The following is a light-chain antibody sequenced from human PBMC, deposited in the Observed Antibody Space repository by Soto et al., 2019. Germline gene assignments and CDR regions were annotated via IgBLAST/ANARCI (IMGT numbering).Light chain of an antibody. CDR2: AAS. CDR1: QSISRY. CDR3: QHSYITPQT. Sequence: DIQMTQSASSLSASVGDRVTITCRASQSISRYLNWYQQKPGKAPKLLIYAASSLQSGVPSRFSGSGSGTDCALTISSVQPEDFANYYCQHSYITPQTFGHWIKVELK. J-gene: IGKJ1*01. V-gene: IGKV1-39*01.